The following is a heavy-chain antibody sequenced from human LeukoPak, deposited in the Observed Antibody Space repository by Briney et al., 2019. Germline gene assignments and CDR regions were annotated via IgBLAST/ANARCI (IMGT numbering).Heavy chain of an antibody. Sequence: GGSLRLSCAASGFSFSKYWMHWVRQTPGEGLVWVARIKEDGTYTSYADSVKGRFTISRDNARNTVFLQMNSLRAEDTAVYYCARDFDMGITPGDDFDFWGQGTLVTVPS. CDR2: IKEDGTYT. D-gene: IGHD3-9*01. CDR3: ARDFDMGITPGDDFDF. J-gene: IGHJ4*02. V-gene: IGHV3-74*01. CDR1: GFSFSKYW.